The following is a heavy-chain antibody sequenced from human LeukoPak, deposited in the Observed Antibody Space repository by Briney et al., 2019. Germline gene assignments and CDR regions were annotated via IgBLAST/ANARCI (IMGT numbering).Heavy chain of an antibody. CDR3: ARGGVFVPGYYYGSGSSDYYYGMDV. CDR1: GFTFSHYG. V-gene: IGHV3-33*01. J-gene: IGHJ6*02. Sequence: PGRSLRLSCAASGFTFSHYGMHWVRQAPGKGLEWVAFIWYDGSNKYYADSVKGRFTISRDNSKNTLYLQMNSLRAEDTAVYYCARGGVFVPGYYYGSGSSDYYYGMDVWGQGTTVTVSS. D-gene: IGHD3-10*01. CDR2: IWYDGSNK.